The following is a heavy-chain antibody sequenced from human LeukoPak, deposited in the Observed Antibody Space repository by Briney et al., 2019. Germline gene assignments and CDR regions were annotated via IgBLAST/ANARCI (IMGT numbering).Heavy chain of an antibody. CDR2: INPNSGGT. D-gene: IGHD6-13*01. CDR3: ARADSFIAAAGTDYYYGMDV. CDR1: GYTFTSYD. V-gene: IGHV1-2*04. Sequence: ASVKVSCKASGYTFTSYDINWVRQATGQGLEWMGWINPNSGGTNYAQKFQGWVTMTRDTSISTAYMELSRLRSDDTAVYYCARADSFIAAAGTDYYYGMDVWGQGTTVTVSS. J-gene: IGHJ6*02.